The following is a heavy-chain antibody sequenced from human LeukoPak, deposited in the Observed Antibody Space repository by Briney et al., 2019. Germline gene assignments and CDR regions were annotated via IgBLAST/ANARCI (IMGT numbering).Heavy chain of an antibody. CDR3: ARRWVSDYYDNSGYYAIDY. CDR1: GDSISSSSYY. Sequence: SETLSLTCTVSGDSISSSSYYWGWIRQPPGRGLGWFGTIYYSGSTYYNPSLKSRVTISVDTSKNQFSLNLISVAAADTAVYYCARRWVSDYYDNSGYYAIDYWGQGTLVTVSS. V-gene: IGHV4-39*01. CDR2: IYYSGST. D-gene: IGHD3-22*01. J-gene: IGHJ4*02.